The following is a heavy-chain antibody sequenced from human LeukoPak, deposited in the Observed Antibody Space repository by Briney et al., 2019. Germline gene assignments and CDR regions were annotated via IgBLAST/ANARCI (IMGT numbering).Heavy chain of an antibody. CDR2: IYNGGST. V-gene: IGHV3-66*01. CDR1: GFTVSSNY. Sequence: GGSLRLSCAASGFTVSSNYMSWVRQAPGKGLEWVSLIYNGGSTNYADSVKGRFTISRDNSKNTLYLQMNSLIAEDTAVYYCARGIQLWSPLDYWGQGTLVTVSS. CDR3: ARGIQLWSPLDY. J-gene: IGHJ4*02. D-gene: IGHD5-18*01.